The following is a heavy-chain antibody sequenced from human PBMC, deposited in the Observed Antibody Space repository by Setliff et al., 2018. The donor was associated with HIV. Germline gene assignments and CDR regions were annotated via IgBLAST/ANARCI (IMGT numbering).Heavy chain of an antibody. CDR2: ISTSGRT. J-gene: IGHJ3*02. D-gene: IGHD3-22*01. Sequence: SETLSLTCSVSGDSISSGSYYWSWIRLPAGKGLEWIGHISTSGRTNYNPSLMSRLTISVDTSKNQFSLKLSSVTAADTAVYHCGRADNYYYDSGAFKSRLDAFDIWGQGTMVTVSS. CDR3: GRADNYYYDSGAFKSRLDAFDI. V-gene: IGHV4-61*09. CDR1: GDSISSGSYY.